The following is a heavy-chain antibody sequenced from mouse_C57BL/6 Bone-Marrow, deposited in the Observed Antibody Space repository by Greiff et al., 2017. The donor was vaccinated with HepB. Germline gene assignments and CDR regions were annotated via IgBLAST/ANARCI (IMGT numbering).Heavy chain of an antibody. CDR2: INPNNGGT. D-gene: IGHD1-1*01. V-gene: IGHV1-26*01. J-gene: IGHJ1*03. Sequence: VQLQQSGPELVKPGASVKISCKASGYTFTDYYMNWVKQSHGKSLEWIGDINPNNGGTSYNQQFKGKATLTVDKSSSTAYMELRSLTSEDSAVYYGARITTVVAGDWDFDVWGTGTTVTVSS. CDR3: ARITTVVAGDWDFDV. CDR1: GYTFTDYY.